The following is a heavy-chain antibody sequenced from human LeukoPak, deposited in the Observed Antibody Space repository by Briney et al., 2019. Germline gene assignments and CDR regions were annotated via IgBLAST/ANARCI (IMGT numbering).Heavy chain of an antibody. CDR2: IWYDGSKK. J-gene: IGHJ6*02. Sequence: GRSLRLSCAASGFTFSFYGLHWVRQAPGKGLEWVAVIWYDGSKKYYADSVKGRFAISRDNSKNTLYLQMNSLRAEDTALYYCARDYYGPGSPGYHHGMDVRGQGTTVIVSS. D-gene: IGHD3-10*01. V-gene: IGHV3-33*01. CDR3: ARDYYGPGSPGYHHGMDV. CDR1: GFTFSFYG.